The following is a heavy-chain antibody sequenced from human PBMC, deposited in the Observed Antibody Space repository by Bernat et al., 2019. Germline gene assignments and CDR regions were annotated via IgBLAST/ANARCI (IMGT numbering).Heavy chain of an antibody. J-gene: IGHJ4*02. Sequence: QVQLVQSGAEVKKPGASVKVSCKVSGYTLTELSMHWVRQAPGKGLEWMGGFDPEDGETIYAQKFQGRVTMTEETSTDTAYMELRSLRSEDTAAYYGATDRGGYDYRAPFDYWGEGTLVTVSS. CDR2: FDPEDGET. CDR1: GYTLTELS. D-gene: IGHD5-12*01. V-gene: IGHV1-24*01. CDR3: ATDRGGYDYRAPFDY.